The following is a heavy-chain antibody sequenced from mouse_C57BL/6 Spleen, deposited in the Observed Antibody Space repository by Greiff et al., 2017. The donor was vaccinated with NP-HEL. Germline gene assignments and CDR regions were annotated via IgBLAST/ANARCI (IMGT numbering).Heavy chain of an antibody. CDR3: ARGEVVYGNYLDY. V-gene: IGHV1-55*01. CDR2: IYPGSGST. D-gene: IGHD2-1*01. Sequence: QVQLQQPGAELVKPGASVKMSCKASGYTFTSYWITWVKQRPEQGLEWIGDIYPGSGSTNYNEKFKSKATLTVDTSSSTAYMQLSSLTSEDSAVYYCARGEVVYGNYLDYWGQGTTLTVSS. J-gene: IGHJ2*01. CDR1: GYTFTSYW.